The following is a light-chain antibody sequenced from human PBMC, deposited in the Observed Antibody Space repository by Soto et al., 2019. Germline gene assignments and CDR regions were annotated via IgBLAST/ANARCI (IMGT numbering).Light chain of an antibody. Sequence: QSVLTQPASVSGSPGQSITMSCTGTTSDVGSYSLLSWYQQHPGKAPKLMIYEDSKRPSGVSNRFSGSKSGNTASLTISGLQAEDEADYYCYSYAGSSIYVFVTGTKVTVL. CDR2: EDS. CDR3: YSYAGSSIYV. J-gene: IGLJ1*01. V-gene: IGLV2-23*01. CDR1: TSDVGSYSL.